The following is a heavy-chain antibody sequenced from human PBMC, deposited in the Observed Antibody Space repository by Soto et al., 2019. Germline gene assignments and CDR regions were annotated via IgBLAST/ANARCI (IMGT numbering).Heavy chain of an antibody. CDR1: WDSVSSNTAS. CDR2: TYFSSKCYN. D-gene: IGHD5-12*01. CDR3: AKGDNLGPQTGYAFDP. Sequence: PSQPLCLTCSISWDSVSSNTASWNWIRQSPSRGLEWLGRTYFSSKCYNDYAVSVKSRIIINPDTSNNKFSLQMNSVTPEDTAVYFCAKGDNLGPQTGYAFDPWGQGIMVTVSS. J-gene: IGHJ5*02. V-gene: IGHV6-1*01.